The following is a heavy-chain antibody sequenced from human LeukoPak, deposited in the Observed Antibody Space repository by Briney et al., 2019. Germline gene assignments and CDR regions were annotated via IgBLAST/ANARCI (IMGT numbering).Heavy chain of an antibody. CDR2: GYYSGST. D-gene: IGHD3-10*01. CDR3: ARHLTWYFDL. J-gene: IGHJ2*01. V-gene: IGHV4-39*01. Sequence: SETLSLTCTVSGGSISSSSYYWGWIRQPLGKGLEWIGSGYYSGSTYYNPSLKSRVTISVDTSKNQFSLMLSSVTAADTAVYYCARHLTWYFDLWGRGTLVTVSS. CDR1: GGSISSSSYY.